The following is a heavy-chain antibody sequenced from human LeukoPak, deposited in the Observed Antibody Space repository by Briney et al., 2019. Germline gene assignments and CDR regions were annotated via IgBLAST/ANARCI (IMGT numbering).Heavy chain of an antibody. Sequence: GGSLRLSCAASGFTFSSYAMSWVRQAPGKGLEWVSAISGSGGSTYYADSVKGRFTISRDNAKNSLYLQMNSLRAEDTAVYYCARDGSSSDYWGQGTLVTVSS. CDR1: GFTFSSYA. CDR3: ARDGSSSDY. J-gene: IGHJ4*02. D-gene: IGHD6-13*01. V-gene: IGHV3-23*01. CDR2: ISGSGGST.